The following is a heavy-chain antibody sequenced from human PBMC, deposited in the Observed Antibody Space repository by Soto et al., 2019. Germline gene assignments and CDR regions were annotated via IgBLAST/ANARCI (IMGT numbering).Heavy chain of an antibody. CDR1: GDSVSSNSAA. CDR2: TYYRSKWYN. Sequence: PSQTLSLTCAISGDSVSSNSAAWNWIRQSPSRGLEWLGRTYYRSKWYNDYAVSVKSRITINPDTSKNQFSLQLNSVTPEDTAVYYCARAGRSPFTGTTPFDYWGQGTLVTVSS. J-gene: IGHJ4*02. D-gene: IGHD1-7*01. CDR3: ARAGRSPFTGTTPFDY. V-gene: IGHV6-1*01.